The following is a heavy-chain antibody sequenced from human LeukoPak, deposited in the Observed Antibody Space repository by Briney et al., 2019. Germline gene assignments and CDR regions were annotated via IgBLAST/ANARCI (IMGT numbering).Heavy chain of an antibody. CDR2: INHSGST. Sequence: SETMSLTCAVDGGSFSGNYWSWIRHPPGKGLEWIGEINHSGSTNYNPSLKSRVTISVDTSKNQFSLKLSSVTAADTAVYYCASYVVPAAIYNYWGQGTLVTVSS. J-gene: IGHJ4*02. CDR1: GGSFSGNY. D-gene: IGHD2-2*01. CDR3: ASYVVPAAIYNY. V-gene: IGHV4-34*01.